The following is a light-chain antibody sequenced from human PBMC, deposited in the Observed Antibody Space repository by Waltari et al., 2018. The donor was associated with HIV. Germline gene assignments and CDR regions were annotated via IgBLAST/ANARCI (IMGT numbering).Light chain of an antibody. CDR1: SSDIGGYNY. J-gene: IGLJ3*02. Sequence: QSALTQPPSASGSPGQSVTISCTGPSSDIGGYNYVSWYQQYPGKAPQVMIQEVNKRPSGVPDRFSGSKSGNTASLTVSGLQAEDEAYYYCSSYAGSNSWVFGGGTKLTVL. CDR2: EVN. V-gene: IGLV2-8*01. CDR3: SSYAGSNSWV.